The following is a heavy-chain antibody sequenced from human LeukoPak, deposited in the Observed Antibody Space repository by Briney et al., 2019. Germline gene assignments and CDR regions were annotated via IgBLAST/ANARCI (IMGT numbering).Heavy chain of an antibody. V-gene: IGHV3-53*01. CDR1: GFTVSSNY. J-gene: IGHJ4*02. CDR3: ARDGYYDSSGPRDY. D-gene: IGHD3-22*01. CDR2: IYSGGST. Sequence: TGGSLRLSCAASGFTVSSNYMSWVRQAPGKGLEWVSVIYSGGSTYYADSVKGRFTISRGNSKNTLYLQMNSLRAEDTAVYYCARDGYYDSSGPRDYWGQGTLVTVSS.